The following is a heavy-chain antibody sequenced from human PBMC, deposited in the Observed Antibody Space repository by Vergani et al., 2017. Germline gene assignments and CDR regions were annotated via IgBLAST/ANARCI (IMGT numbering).Heavy chain of an antibody. CDR2: ISKDGTHD. CDR1: GFGFKNFA. D-gene: IGHD3-22*01. CDR3: ARDGTDIVVGSSGYSHLLYY. Sequence: QVSLVESGGGVVQPGRSLTLTCSASGFGFKNFAMHWVRQAPGKGLEWVATISKDGTHDYYEHSVRGRFAVSRDNFKNTMYLQMDRLTTDDTAVYFCARDGTDIVVGSSGYSHLLYYWGQGILVTVSS. J-gene: IGHJ4*02. V-gene: IGHV3-30*03.